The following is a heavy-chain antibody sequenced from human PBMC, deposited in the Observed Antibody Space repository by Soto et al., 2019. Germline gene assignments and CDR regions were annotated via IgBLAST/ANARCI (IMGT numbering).Heavy chain of an antibody. CDR1: GDSITSNSYF. CDR3: AKQRDGNSFRYFDY. J-gene: IGHJ4*02. Sequence: SETLSLTCTVSGDSITSNSYFWAWIRQPPGKGLEWIGSIYYSGTAYYNPSLKSRVTISLDTSKNQFSLKLNSVTAADTAVYYCAKQRDGNSFRYFDYWGQGTLVTAPQ. V-gene: IGHV4-39*01. D-gene: IGHD4-4*01. CDR2: IYYSGTA.